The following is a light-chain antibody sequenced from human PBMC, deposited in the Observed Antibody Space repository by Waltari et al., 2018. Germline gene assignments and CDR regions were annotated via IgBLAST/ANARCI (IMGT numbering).Light chain of an antibody. CDR2: DAS. J-gene: IGKJ5*01. CDR1: QGISSA. V-gene: IGKV1D-13*01. Sequence: AIQLTQSPSSLSASVGDRVTITCRASQGISSALAWYQQTPGKAPKLLIYDASSLESGIPSRFSGSRSVTDFTLTISSLQSEDFATYCCQQFNNYPPGITFCQGTRLESK. CDR3: QQFNNYPPGIT.